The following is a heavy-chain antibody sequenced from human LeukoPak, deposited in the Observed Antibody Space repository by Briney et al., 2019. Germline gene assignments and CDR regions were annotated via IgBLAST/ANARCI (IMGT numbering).Heavy chain of an antibody. J-gene: IGHJ3*02. V-gene: IGHV3-48*03. Sequence: GGSLRLSCAASGFTFSNYEMNWVRQAPGKGLEWVSTISSSGSTVYYADSVKGRFSISRDNAKSSLYLQMNSLRAEDTAVYYCAREIGGSSSPGDDAFDIWGQGTMVTVSS. CDR1: GFTFSNYE. CDR2: ISSSGSTV. CDR3: AREIGGSSSPGDDAFDI. D-gene: IGHD6-13*01.